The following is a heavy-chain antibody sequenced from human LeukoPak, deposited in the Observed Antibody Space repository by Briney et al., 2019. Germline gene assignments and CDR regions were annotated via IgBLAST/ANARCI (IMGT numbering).Heavy chain of an antibody. V-gene: IGHV4-39*01. D-gene: IGHD4-17*01. CDR3: ARLGHSYGDLDY. Sequence: PSETLSLTCTVSGGSISSSSYYWSWIRQPPGRGLEWIGSIYYSGSTYYNPSLKSRVTISVGTSKNQFSLKLSSVTAADTAVYYCARLGHSYGDLDYWGQGTLVTASS. CDR2: IYYSGST. CDR1: GGSISSSSYY. J-gene: IGHJ4*02.